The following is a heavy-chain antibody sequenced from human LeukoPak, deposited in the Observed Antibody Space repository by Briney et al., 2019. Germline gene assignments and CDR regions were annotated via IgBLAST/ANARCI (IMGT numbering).Heavy chain of an antibody. CDR1: GGTISSYY. CDR2: ISYSGSG. CDR3: ARDRYCSGGLCYSGRFDH. J-gene: IGHJ5*02. Sequence: SETLSLTCTVSGGTISSYYWSWIRQPPGKGLEWIGYISYSGSGNYNPALKGRVTISVDTSKNQFSLKLSSVTAADTAVYYCARDRYCSGGLCYSGRFDHWGQGTLVTVSS. V-gene: IGHV4-59*01. D-gene: IGHD2-15*01.